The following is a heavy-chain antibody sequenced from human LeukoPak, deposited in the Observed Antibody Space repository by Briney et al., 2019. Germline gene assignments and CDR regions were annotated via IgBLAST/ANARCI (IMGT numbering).Heavy chain of an antibody. D-gene: IGHD5-12*01. CDR3: ARGRYSGYDHFDY. Sequence: PSETLSLTCAVYGGSFSDYYWSWIRQPPGKGLEWIGEINHSGRINYNPSLKSRVTISVDTSKNQFSLKLNSVTAAYTAVYYCARGRYSGYDHFDYWGQGTLVTVSS. CDR1: GGSFSDYY. J-gene: IGHJ4*02. CDR2: INHSGRI. V-gene: IGHV4-34*01.